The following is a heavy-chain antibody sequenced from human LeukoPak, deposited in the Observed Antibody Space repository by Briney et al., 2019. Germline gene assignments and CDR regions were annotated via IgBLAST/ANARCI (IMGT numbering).Heavy chain of an antibody. CDR2: ISWNSGSI. V-gene: IGHV3-9*01. J-gene: IGHJ4*02. D-gene: IGHD2-2*01. CDR1: GFTFDDYA. Sequence: GGSLRLSCAASGFTFDDYAMHWVRQAPGKGLEWVSGISWNSGSIGYADSVKGRFTISGDNAKNSLYLQMNSLRAEDTALYYCAKDQYQLGSYFDYWGQGTLVTVSS. CDR3: AKDQYQLGSYFDY.